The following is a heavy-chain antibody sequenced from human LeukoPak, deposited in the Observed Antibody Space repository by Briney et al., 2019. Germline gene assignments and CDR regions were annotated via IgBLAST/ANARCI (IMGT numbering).Heavy chain of an antibody. J-gene: IGHJ5*02. CDR3: ARQEVGAHGHWFDP. Sequence: GGSLRLSCAASGFTFSSYAMHWVRQAPGKGLEWVAAISYDGSNKYYADSVKGRFTISRDNSKNTLYLQMNSLRAEDTAVYYCARQEVGAHGHWFDPWGQGTLVTVSS. CDR2: ISYDGSNK. D-gene: IGHD1-26*01. CDR1: GFTFSSYA. V-gene: IGHV3-30*04.